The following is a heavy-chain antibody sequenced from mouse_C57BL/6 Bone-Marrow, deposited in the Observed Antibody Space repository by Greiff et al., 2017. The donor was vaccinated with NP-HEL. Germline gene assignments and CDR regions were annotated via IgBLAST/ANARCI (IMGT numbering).Heavy chain of an antibody. V-gene: IGHV1-81*01. Sequence: QVQLKESGAELARPGASVKLSCKASGYTFTSYGISWVKQRTGQGLEWIGEIYPRSGNTYYNEKFEGKATLTADKSSSTAYMELRSLTSEDSAVYFCARTGTPFAYWGQGTLVTVSA. CDR3: ARTGTPFAY. D-gene: IGHD4-1*01. J-gene: IGHJ3*01. CDR2: IYPRSGNT. CDR1: GYTFTSYG.